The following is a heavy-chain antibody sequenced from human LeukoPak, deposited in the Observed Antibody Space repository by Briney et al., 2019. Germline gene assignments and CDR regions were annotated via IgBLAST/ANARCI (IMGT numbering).Heavy chain of an antibody. CDR3: AKDPPLGFGELPFDY. V-gene: IGHV3-30*02. Sequence: GGSLRLSCAASGLSFSSYGMHWVRQAPGKGLEWVAFIRYDGSNKYYADTVKGRFTISSDNSKNTLYLQMNSLRAEDTAVYYCAKDPPLGFGELPFDYWGQGTLVTVSS. D-gene: IGHD3-10*01. CDR2: IRYDGSNK. CDR1: GLSFSSYG. J-gene: IGHJ4*02.